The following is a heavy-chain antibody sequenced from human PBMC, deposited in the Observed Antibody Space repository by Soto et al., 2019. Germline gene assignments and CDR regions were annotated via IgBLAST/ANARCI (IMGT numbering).Heavy chain of an antibody. Sequence: GGSLRLSCAASGFTFSSYAMKWVRQAPGKGLEWVSLIGESGTPTYYADSVKGRFTISRDNSGNTLFLEMYSLRAEDTAVYYCARDWDSSVAGPPDLLDYWGQGTLVTVSS. D-gene: IGHD6-19*01. CDR2: IGESGTPT. CDR1: GFTFSSYA. V-gene: IGHV3-23*01. J-gene: IGHJ4*02. CDR3: ARDWDSSVAGPPDLLDY.